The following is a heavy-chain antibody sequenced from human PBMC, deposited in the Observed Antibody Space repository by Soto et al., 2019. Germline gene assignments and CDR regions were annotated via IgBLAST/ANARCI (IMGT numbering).Heavy chain of an antibody. CDR2: IIPHFGTP. CDR3: SFGGVEF. CDR1: GGIFSSYT. J-gene: IGHJ4*02. V-gene: IGHV1-69*01. D-gene: IGHD3-3*01. Sequence: QVQLVQSGAEVKKPGSSVKVSCKASGGIFSSYTISWVRQAPGQGLEWMGGIIPHFGTPNYAQKFQGRITIRAGPSTSTGYMELRRMGFEETAVYFCSFGGVEFWGQGTLGNVSS.